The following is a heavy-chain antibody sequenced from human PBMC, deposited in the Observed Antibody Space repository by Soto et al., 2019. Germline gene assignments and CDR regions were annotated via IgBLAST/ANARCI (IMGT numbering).Heavy chain of an antibody. CDR3: ARRFTLSAFYSSGWYLGSAQDY. V-gene: IGHV4-34*01. D-gene: IGHD6-19*01. Sequence: SETLSLTCAVYGGSFSGYYWSWIRQPPGKGLEWIGEINHSGSTNYNPSLKSRVTISVDTSKNQFSLKLSSVTAADTAVYYCARRFTLSAFYSSGWYLGSAQDYWGQGTLVTVSS. J-gene: IGHJ4*02. CDR1: GGSFSGYY. CDR2: INHSGST.